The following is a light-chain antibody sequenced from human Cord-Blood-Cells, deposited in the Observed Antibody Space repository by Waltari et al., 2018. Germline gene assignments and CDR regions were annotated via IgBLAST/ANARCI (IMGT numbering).Light chain of an antibody. CDR3: CSYAGSSTYV. Sequence: QSALTQPASLSGSPGQSITIHFTGTRSHVASYNLVSWYQQHPGKAPKLMIDEVSKRPSGVSNRFSGSKSGNTASLTISGLQAEDEADYYCCSYAGSSTYVFGTGTKVTVL. CDR1: RSHVASYNL. V-gene: IGLV2-23*02. J-gene: IGLJ1*01. CDR2: EVS.